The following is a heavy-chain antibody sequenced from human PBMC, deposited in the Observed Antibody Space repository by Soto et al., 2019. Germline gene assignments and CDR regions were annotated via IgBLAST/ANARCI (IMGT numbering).Heavy chain of an antibody. V-gene: IGHV4-4*07. CDR2: IYSSGST. J-gene: IGHJ5*02. D-gene: IGHD3-3*01. CDR1: GGAINSYY. CDR3: ARGQRFSDWFDP. Sequence: SETLSLTCTVSGGAINSYYWTWIRQPAGKGLARMGRIYSSGSTKYNPSLQSRVTMSLDTSKNQFSLRLTSVTAADTAVYYCARGQRFSDWFDPWGQGTLVTVSS.